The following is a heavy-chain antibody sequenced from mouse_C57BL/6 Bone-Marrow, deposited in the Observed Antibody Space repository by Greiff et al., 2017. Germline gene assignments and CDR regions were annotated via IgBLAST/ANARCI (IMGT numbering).Heavy chain of an antibody. CDR2: INPSSGYT. CDR1: GYTFTSYT. Sequence: QVQLKESGAELARPGASVKMSCKASGYTFTSYTMHWVKQRPGQGLEWIGYINPSSGYTKYNQKFKDKATLTADKSSSTAYTQLSSLTSEDSAVYYCAIIYYGYDGFDYWGQGTTLTVSS. V-gene: IGHV1-4*01. CDR3: AIIYYGYDGFDY. J-gene: IGHJ2*01. D-gene: IGHD2-2*01.